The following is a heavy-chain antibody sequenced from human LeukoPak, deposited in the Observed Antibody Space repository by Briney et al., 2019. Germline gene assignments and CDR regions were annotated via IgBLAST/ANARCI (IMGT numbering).Heavy chain of an antibody. CDR3: VRDRGTYRPIDY. D-gene: IGHD1-26*01. Sequence: GGSLRLSCAASGFTFGSYAMSWVRQAPGKGLEWVSAISGSGGSTYYADSVKGRFTISRDNSKNTLYLQMNSLRAEDTAVYYCVRDRGTYRPIDYWGQGTLVTVSS. CDR2: ISGSGGST. J-gene: IGHJ4*02. CDR1: GFTFGSYA. V-gene: IGHV3-23*01.